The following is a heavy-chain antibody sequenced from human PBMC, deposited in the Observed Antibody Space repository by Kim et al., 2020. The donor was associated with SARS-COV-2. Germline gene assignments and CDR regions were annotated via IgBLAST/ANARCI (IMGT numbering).Heavy chain of an antibody. D-gene: IGHD6-6*01. CDR3: AKWGYSSSSGRTFDY. CDR2: ISGSGGST. V-gene: IGHV3-23*01. Sequence: GGSLRLSCAASGFTFSSYAMSWVRQAPGKGLEWVSAISGSGGSTYYADSVKGRFTISRDNSKNTLYLQMNSLRAEDTAVYYCAKWGYSSSSGRTFDYWGQGTLVTVSS. J-gene: IGHJ4*02. CDR1: GFTFSSYA.